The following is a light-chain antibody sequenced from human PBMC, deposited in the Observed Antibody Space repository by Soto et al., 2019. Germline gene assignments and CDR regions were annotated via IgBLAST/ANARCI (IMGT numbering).Light chain of an antibody. V-gene: IGKV1-5*01. Sequence: DIPMPQSPSTLSASIGDRVTITCRASQSITTSLAWYQQKPGKAPQILIYDASKLEPGVPSRLSGGGSGTEFTLTISSLQPDDFATYYCQQYSTYPLTFGGGTRVEIK. CDR3: QQYSTYPLT. CDR2: DAS. J-gene: IGKJ4*01. CDR1: QSITTS.